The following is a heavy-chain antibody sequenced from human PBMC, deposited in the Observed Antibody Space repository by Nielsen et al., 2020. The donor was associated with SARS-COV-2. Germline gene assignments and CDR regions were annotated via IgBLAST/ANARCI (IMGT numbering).Heavy chain of an antibody. CDR2: TYYRSKWFY. J-gene: IGHJ6*02. CDR3: TRDPGYYHGMDV. CDR1: GDSVSSNSAA. Sequence: SETLSLTCAISGDSVSSNSAAWNWIRQSPSRGLEWLGRTYYRSKWFYEYATSVRSRITIDPDTSKNHFSLHLNSVTSEDTAMYYCTRDPGYYHGMDVWGQGTTVTVSS. V-gene: IGHV6-1*01.